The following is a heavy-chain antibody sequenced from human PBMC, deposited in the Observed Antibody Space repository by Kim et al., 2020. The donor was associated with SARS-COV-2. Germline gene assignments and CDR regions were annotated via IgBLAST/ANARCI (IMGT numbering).Heavy chain of an antibody. CDR3: AKRGRSGSCSH. Sequence: GGSLRLYCAASGFTFSSYGMHWVRQAPGKGLEWVAVISYDGSNKYYADSVKGRFTISRDNSKNTLYLQMNSLRAEDTAVYYCAKRGRSGSCSHWGQGTLVTVSS. V-gene: IGHV3-30*18. CDR2: ISYDGSNK. CDR1: GFTFSSYG. D-gene: IGHD2-15*01. J-gene: IGHJ4*02.